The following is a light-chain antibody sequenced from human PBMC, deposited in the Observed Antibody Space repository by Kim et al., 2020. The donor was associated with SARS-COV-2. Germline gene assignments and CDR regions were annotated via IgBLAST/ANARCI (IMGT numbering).Light chain of an antibody. CDR3: QQTNSFPIT. CDR1: QDISNW. J-gene: IGKJ5*01. V-gene: IGKV1-12*01. Sequence: ASVGDSVTITCRASQDISNWLAWYQQKPGRAPNHLIYAATTLQSGVPSRFSGSVSGADFTLTISSLQPEDFATYYCQQTNSFPITFGQGTRLEIK. CDR2: AAT.